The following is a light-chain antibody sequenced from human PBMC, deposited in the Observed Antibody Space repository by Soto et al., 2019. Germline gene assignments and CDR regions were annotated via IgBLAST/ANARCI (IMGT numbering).Light chain of an antibody. J-gene: IGKJ4*01. V-gene: IGKV1-9*01. CDR3: QQVNVYPAT. Sequence: IQLTQSPSSLSASVGDRVTITCRASQGISSYLGWYQQKPGKAPNLLIYDASTLHSGVPSRFSGGGSGTEFTLTISSLQPEDFATYYCQQVNVYPATVGGGTKVDIK. CDR1: QGISSY. CDR2: DAS.